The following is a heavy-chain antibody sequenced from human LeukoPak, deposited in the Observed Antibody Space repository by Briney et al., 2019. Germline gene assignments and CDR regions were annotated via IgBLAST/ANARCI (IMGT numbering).Heavy chain of an antibody. CDR1: GGSFSSSPYY. V-gene: IGHV4-39*07. CDR3: AKGAGGFSYYNWFDP. D-gene: IGHD5-18*01. Sequence: SSETLSLTCTVSGGSFSSSPYYWGWIRQPPGKGLEWIVSIYYSGTTHYNPSLESRVTISVDTSKNQFSLKLASVTAADTAIYYCAKGAGGFSYYNWFDPWGQGTLVTVSS. J-gene: IGHJ5*02. CDR2: IYYSGTT.